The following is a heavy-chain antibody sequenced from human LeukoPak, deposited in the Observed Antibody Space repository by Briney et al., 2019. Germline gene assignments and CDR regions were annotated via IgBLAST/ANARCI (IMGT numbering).Heavy chain of an antibody. CDR2: IYYSGST. CDR1: GGSISSSSYS. CDR3: ARQEYYYDSSGYYDWYFDL. V-gene: IGHV4-39*01. D-gene: IGHD3-22*01. Sequence: PSETLSLTCTVSGGSISSSSYSWGWIRQPPGKGLEWIGSIYYSGSTYYNPSLKSRVTISVDTSKNQFSLKLSSVTAADTAVYYCARQEYYYDSSGYYDWYFDLWGRGTLVTVSS. J-gene: IGHJ2*01.